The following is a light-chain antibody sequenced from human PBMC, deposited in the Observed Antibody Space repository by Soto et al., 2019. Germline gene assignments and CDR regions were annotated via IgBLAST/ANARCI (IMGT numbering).Light chain of an antibody. CDR2: GAS. Sequence: AIRMTQSPSSFSASTGDRVTITCRASQGISSLAWYQQKPGQAPRLLIYGASSRATGIPDRFSGSGSGTDLTLTISSLQPEDFATYYCQQLNSYPITFGQGTRLEIK. CDR3: QQLNSYPIT. CDR1: QGISS. J-gene: IGKJ5*01. V-gene: IGKV1-8*01.